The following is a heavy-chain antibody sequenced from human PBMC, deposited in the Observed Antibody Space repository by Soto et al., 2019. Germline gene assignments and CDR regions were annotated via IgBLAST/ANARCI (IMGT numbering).Heavy chain of an antibody. J-gene: IGHJ4*01. V-gene: IGHV4-61*01. D-gene: IGHD3-22*01. CDR3: AGAVNDYDSRGYRTSYFDY. CDR2: IYYRGST. Sequence: SETLSLTCTVSGGSVSSDSYYWTWIRQPPGKGLEWIGYIYYRGSTNYNPSLKSRVTISLDMSKNQFSLNLNSVTAADTAIYYCAGAVNDYDSRGYRTSYFDYWGHGTLVTVSS. CDR1: GGSVSSDSYY.